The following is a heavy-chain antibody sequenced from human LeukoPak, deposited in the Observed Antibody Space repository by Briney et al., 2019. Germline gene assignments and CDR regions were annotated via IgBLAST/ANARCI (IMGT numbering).Heavy chain of an antibody. D-gene: IGHD1-7*01. Sequence: PSETLSLTCTVSGGSVSSYYWSWIRQPPGKGLEWIGYIYYSGSTNYNPSLKSRVTISVDTSKNQFSLKLSSVTAADTAVYYCARVVELAIDYWGQGTLVTVSS. CDR1: GGSVSSYY. CDR3: ARVVELAIDY. J-gene: IGHJ4*02. V-gene: IGHV4-59*02. CDR2: IYYSGST.